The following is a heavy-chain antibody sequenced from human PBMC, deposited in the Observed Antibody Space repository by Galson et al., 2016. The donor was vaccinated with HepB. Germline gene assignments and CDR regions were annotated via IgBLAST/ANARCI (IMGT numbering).Heavy chain of an antibody. CDR3: VQEWLALDY. V-gene: IGHV3-23*01. D-gene: IGHD6-19*01. J-gene: IGHJ4*02. Sequence: SLRLSCAASGFSFSEYTMVWVRQAPGKGLEVVSSISRSGDSTDYADSVKGRFTISRDNSKNTLYLQMNSLRAEDTAVYYCVQEWLALDYWGQGTLVTVSS. CDR1: GFSFSEYT. CDR2: ISRSGDST.